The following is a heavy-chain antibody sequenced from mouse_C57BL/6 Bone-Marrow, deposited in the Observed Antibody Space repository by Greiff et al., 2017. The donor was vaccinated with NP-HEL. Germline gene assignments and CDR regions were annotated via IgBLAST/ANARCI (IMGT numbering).Heavy chain of an antibody. D-gene: IGHD4-1*01. CDR3: ALTGSSY. Sequence: VQPQQPGAELVRPGSSVKLSCKASGYTFTSYWMHWVKQRPIQGLEWIGNIDPSDSETHYNQKFKDKATLTVDKSSSTAYMQLSSLTSEDSAGYYCALTGSSYWGQGTTLTVSS. V-gene: IGHV1-52*01. CDR2: IDPSDSET. CDR1: GYTFTSYW. J-gene: IGHJ2*01.